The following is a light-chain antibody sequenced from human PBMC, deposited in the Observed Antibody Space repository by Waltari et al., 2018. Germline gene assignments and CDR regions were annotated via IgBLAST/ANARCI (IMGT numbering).Light chain of an antibody. CDR2: GAL. CDR1: QRVNSGY. V-gene: IGKV3-20*01. Sequence: DIVLTQSPGTLSLSPGERATLSCTASQRVNSGYLAWYQHKPGQAPRLLIYGALYRASCIPDRFSGAGSGTDFTLTISRLEPEDFSVYYCQQYASSPRTFGQGTKVEI. J-gene: IGKJ1*01. CDR3: QQYASSPRT.